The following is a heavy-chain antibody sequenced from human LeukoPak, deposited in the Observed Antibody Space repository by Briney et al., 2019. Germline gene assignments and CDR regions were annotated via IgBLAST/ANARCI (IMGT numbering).Heavy chain of an antibody. D-gene: IGHD3-10*01. CDR1: GGSISTSSYY. J-gene: IGHJ4*02. CDR3: ARDDPAMVRGAGFDY. Sequence: PSETLSLTCTVSGGSISTSSYYWGWVRQPPGKGLEWIGNIFYSGSTYYSPSLKSRVTISLDTSRNQFSLKLSSVTAADTAVYYCARDDPAMVRGAGFDYWGQGTLVTVSS. V-gene: IGHV4-39*07. CDR2: IFYSGST.